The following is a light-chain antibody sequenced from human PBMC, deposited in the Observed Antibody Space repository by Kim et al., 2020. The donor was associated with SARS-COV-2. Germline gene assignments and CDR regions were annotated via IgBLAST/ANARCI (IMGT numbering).Light chain of an antibody. CDR2: GAS. J-gene: IGKJ4*01. CDR1: QSVSSSF. CDR3: QQYGTSPRVT. Sequence: EIVLTQSPGTLSLSPGERATLSCRASQSVSSSFLAWYQQKPGQAPRLLIYGASSRATGIPDRFSGSGSGTDFILTISRLEPEDFAVYYCQQYGTSPRVTFGGGTKVDIK. V-gene: IGKV3-20*01.